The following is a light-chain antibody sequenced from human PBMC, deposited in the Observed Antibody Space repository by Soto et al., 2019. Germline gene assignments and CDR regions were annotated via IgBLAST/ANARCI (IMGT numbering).Light chain of an antibody. Sequence: TQSPSTLSLSPGKRATPPFRAGQSVSSSYLAWYQQKPGQAPRLLIYGASSRATGIPDRFSGSGSGTDFTLTVSSLEPEDFAVYYCQQYDSSPFTFGHGTKVDIK. J-gene: IGKJ3*01. CDR1: QSVSSSY. V-gene: IGKV3-20*01. CDR2: GAS. CDR3: QQYDSSPFT.